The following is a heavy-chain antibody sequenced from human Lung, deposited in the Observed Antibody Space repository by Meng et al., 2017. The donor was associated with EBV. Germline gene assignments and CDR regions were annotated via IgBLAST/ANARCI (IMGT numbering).Heavy chain of an antibody. D-gene: IGHD6-6*01. CDR1: GGSIRFGDYY. CDR2: IYDSGST. V-gene: IGHV4-30-4*08. CDR3: AREYSSSSGLPGP. J-gene: IGHJ5*02. Sequence: QWQLQASGPGLVKPSQTLSLPCTVSGGSIRFGDYYWSWIRQPPGKGLEWIGYIYDSGSTSYNPSLMSRVTISVDTSRNQFSLKLTSVTAADTAVYYCAREYSSSSGLPGPWGQGTLVTVSS.